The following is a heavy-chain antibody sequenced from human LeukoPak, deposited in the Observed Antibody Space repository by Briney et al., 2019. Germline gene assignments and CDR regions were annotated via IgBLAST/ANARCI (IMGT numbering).Heavy chain of an antibody. Sequence: GGSLRLSCAASGFTFSSYWMSWVRQAPGKGLEWVANIKQDGSEKNYADSVKGRFSISRDNAKNTLYLQMNSLRVEDTAVYYCARGRPHGNDYWGQGTLVTVSS. CDR2: IKQDGSEK. CDR1: GFTFSSYW. V-gene: IGHV3-7*01. D-gene: IGHD4-23*01. J-gene: IGHJ4*02. CDR3: ARGRPHGNDY.